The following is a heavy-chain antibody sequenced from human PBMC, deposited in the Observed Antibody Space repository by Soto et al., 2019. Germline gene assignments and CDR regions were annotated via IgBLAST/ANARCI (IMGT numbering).Heavy chain of an antibody. CDR3: ARIIRGSNIYYCRYIDV. D-gene: IGHD3-10*01. J-gene: IGHJ6*03. CDR2: ISGNSGDT. V-gene: IGHV1-18*01. Sequence: QVQLVQSGAEVKKPGASVKVSCKASGYSFTSHGISWVRQAPGQGLEWMGWISGNSGDTNYAQKLHGRVTVTTDTPTGTAYMELRSLRSADTAVYYCARIIRGSNIYYCRYIDVWGKGPRSPSP. CDR1: GYSFTSHG.